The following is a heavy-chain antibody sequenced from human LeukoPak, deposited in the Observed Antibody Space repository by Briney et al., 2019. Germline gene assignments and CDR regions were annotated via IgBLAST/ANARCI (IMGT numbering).Heavy chain of an antibody. V-gene: IGHV3-21*01. CDR3: ARTAADSSGYYLDY. D-gene: IGHD3-22*01. J-gene: IGHJ4*02. Sequence: PGGSLRLTCAASGFTFSSYSMNWVRQAPGKGLEWVSSISSSSSYIYYADSVKGRFTISRDNAKNSLYLQMNSLRAEDTAVYYCARTAADSSGYYLDYWGQGTLVTVSS. CDR2: ISSSSSYI. CDR1: GFTFSSYS.